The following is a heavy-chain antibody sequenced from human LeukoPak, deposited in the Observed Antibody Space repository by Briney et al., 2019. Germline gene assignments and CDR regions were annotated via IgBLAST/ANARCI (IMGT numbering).Heavy chain of an antibody. CDR3: ARGALYSLRGVYDY. J-gene: IGHJ4*02. D-gene: IGHD3-10*01. V-gene: IGHV1-2*02. CDR2: INPNSGGT. CDR1: GYTFTGYY. Sequence: WASVKVSCKASGYTFTGYYMHWVRQAPGQGLEWMGWINPNSGGTNYAQKLQGRVTMTTDTSTSTAYMELRSLRSDDTAVYYCARGALYSLRGVYDYWGQGTLVTVSS.